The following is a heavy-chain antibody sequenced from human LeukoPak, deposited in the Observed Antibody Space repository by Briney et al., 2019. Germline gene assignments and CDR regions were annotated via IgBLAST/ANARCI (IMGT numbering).Heavy chain of an antibody. CDR2: IYHSGTT. CDR1: GGSISSHH. Sequence: SETLSLTCTVSGGSISSHHWSWIRQPPGKGLEWIGQIYHSGTTNYNPSLKSRVTISVDMSKNQFSLKLTSVTAADTAVYYCARAYDDDYYYYMDVWGKGTTVTVSS. V-gene: IGHV4-59*11. J-gene: IGHJ6*03. D-gene: IGHD3-3*01. CDR3: ARAYDDDYYYYMDV.